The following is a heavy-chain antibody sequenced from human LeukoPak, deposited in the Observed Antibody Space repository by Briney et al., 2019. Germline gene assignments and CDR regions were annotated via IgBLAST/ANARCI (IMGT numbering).Heavy chain of an antibody. V-gene: IGHV3-23*01. CDR3: AKPKESYYYYYYMDA. J-gene: IGHJ6*03. Sequence: GGSLRLSCAASGFTFGSYAMSWVRQAPGKGLEWVSAISGSGGSTYYADSVKGRFTISRDNSKNTLYLQMNSLRAEDTAVYYCAKPKESYYYYYYMDAWGKGTTVTVSS. D-gene: IGHD3-10*01. CDR2: ISGSGGST. CDR1: GFTFGSYA.